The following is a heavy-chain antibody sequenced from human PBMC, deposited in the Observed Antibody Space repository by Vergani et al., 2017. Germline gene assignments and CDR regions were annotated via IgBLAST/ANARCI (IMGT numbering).Heavy chain of an antibody. J-gene: IGHJ4*02. D-gene: IGHD2-2*01. CDR1: GYTLTELS. V-gene: IGHV1-24*01. Sequence: QVQLVQSGAEVKKPGASVKVSCKVSGYTLTELSMHWVRQAPGKGLEWMGGFDPEDGETIYAQKFQGRVTMNEDTSTDTAYMELSSLRSEDTAVYYCATDGVVPEHPPGYWGQGTLVTVSS. CDR2: FDPEDGET. CDR3: ATDGVVPEHPPGY.